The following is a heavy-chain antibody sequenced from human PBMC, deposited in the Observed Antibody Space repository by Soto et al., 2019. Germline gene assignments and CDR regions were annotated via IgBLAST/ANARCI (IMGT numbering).Heavy chain of an antibody. CDR3: AKGFDY. V-gene: IGHV3-23*01. J-gene: IGHJ4*02. CDR1: GFTFSSYA. Sequence: VQLLESGGGLVQPGGSLRLSCAASGFTFSSYALNWVRQAPGKGPEWVSAISGNGGDKNYTDSVKGRFTISRDNSKTSLYLQMNSLRAEDTAVYYCAKGFDYWGQGTLVTVSS. CDR2: ISGNGGDK.